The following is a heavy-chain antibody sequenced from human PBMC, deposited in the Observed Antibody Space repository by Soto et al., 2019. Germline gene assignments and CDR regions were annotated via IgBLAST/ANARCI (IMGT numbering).Heavy chain of an antibody. J-gene: IGHJ4*02. Sequence: EVQLLESGGDLVQPGGSLRLSCVASEFTFNSYAMSWVRQAPGMGLEWVSSIIGSGAITYYADSVKGRFTISRDNSQSTLYVQMNSLKVDDTALHYCAKDASDTGGNSGIAYWAQGTLVTVSS. CDR2: IIGSGAIT. CDR3: AKDASDTGGNSGIAY. D-gene: IGHD2-21*02. CDR1: EFTFNSYA. V-gene: IGHV3-23*01.